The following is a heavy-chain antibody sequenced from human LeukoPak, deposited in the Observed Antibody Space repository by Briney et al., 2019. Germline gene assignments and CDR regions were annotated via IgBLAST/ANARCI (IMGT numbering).Heavy chain of an antibody. J-gene: IGHJ3*02. CDR1: GGSLSSYY. Sequence: PSETLSLTCTVSGGSLSSYYWNWIRQPAGKGLEWIGRIYTSGSTNYNPSLKSRVTMSVDTSKNQFSLKLSSVTAADTAVYYCARDKSRTYGSADAFDIWGQGTMVTVSS. V-gene: IGHV4-4*07. CDR2: IYTSGST. CDR3: ARDKSRTYGSADAFDI. D-gene: IGHD3-10*01.